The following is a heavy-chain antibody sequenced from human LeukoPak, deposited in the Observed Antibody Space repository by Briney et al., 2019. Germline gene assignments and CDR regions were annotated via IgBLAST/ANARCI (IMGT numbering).Heavy chain of an antibody. CDR3: AKDRDTAMEIDY. J-gene: IGHJ4*02. CDR2: IWYDGSNK. V-gene: IGHV3-33*06. Sequence: PGRSLRLSCAASGFTFSNYGMHWVRQAPGKGLEWVAVIWYDGSNKYHADSVKGRFTISRDNSKNTLYLQTKSLRAEDTAVYYCAKDRDTAMEIDYWGQGTLVTVSS. CDR1: GFTFSNYG. D-gene: IGHD5-18*01.